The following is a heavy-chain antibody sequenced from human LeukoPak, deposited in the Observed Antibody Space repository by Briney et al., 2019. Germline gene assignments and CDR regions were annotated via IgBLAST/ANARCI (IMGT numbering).Heavy chain of an antibody. V-gene: IGHV4-34*01. Sequence: SETLSLTCAVYGGSFSGYYWSWIRQSPGKGLEWIGEINHRGSTNYNPSLKRRVTISVDTSKNQFSLKLNSVTAADTAVYYCARGTVLGSYYYFDYWGQGTLVTVSS. CDR1: GGSFSGYY. CDR3: ARGTVLGSYYYFDY. J-gene: IGHJ4*02. CDR2: INHRGST. D-gene: IGHD1-26*01.